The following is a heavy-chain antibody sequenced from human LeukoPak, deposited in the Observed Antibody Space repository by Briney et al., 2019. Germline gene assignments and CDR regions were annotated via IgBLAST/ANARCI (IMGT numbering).Heavy chain of an antibody. CDR3: AKADSSGWYESNWFDP. J-gene: IGHJ5*02. D-gene: IGHD6-19*01. Sequence: PGGSLRLSCAASGFTFSNYAMSWVRQAPGKGLEWVSTISGSGGSTYYADSVKGWFTISRDNSKNTLYLQMSSLRAEDTAVYYCAKADSSGWYESNWFDPWGQGTLVTVSS. V-gene: IGHV3-23*01. CDR2: ISGSGGST. CDR1: GFTFSNYA.